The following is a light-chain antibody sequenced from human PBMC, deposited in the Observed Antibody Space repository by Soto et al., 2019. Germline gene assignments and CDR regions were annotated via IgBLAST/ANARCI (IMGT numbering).Light chain of an antibody. CDR3: QHPGT. CDR2: GAS. V-gene: IGKV3-15*01. CDR1: QSVSSN. Sequence: EIVMTQSPATLSVSPGERATLSCRASQSVSSNLAWYQQKPGQAPRLLIYGASTRATDIPARFSGSGSGTEFTLTISSLQSEDFAVYYCQHPGTFGQGTKLEIK. J-gene: IGKJ2*01.